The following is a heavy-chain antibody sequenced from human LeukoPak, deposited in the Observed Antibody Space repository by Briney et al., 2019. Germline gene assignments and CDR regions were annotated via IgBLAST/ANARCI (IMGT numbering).Heavy chain of an antibody. Sequence: SETLSLTCTVSGDSISSSSYYWGWIHQPPGKGLEWLGSIYYSGSTYYNSSLKIRVTISVDTTKNQFSLSLNSVTAEDTAVYFCASDRSGLSFCFWGQGSLVTVSS. D-gene: IGHD3-22*01. V-gene: IGHV4-39*01. CDR1: GDSISSSSYY. CDR2: IYYSGST. CDR3: ASDRSGLSFCF. J-gene: IGHJ4*02.